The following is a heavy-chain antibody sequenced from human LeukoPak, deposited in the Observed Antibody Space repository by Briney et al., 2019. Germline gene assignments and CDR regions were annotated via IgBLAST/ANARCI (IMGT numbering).Heavy chain of an antibody. D-gene: IGHD3-10*01. J-gene: IGHJ3*02. CDR2: ISGSGGST. CDR3: AKDQKTTKLWFGGFDI. V-gene: IGHV3-23*01. Sequence: PGGSLRLSCAASGATFSSYTMSWVRQAPGKGLEWVSAISGSGGSTYYADSVKGRFTISRDNSKNTLYLQMNSLRAEDTAVYYCAKDQKTTKLWFGGFDIWGQGTMVTVSS. CDR1: GATFSSYT.